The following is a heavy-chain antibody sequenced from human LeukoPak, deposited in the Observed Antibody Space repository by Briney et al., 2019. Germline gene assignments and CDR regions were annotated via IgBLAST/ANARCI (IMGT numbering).Heavy chain of an antibody. CDR2: IKEDGSEK. D-gene: IGHD3-16*01. J-gene: IGHJ6*03. Sequence: PGGSLRLSCAASGLTFNNYWVAWVRQAPGKGLEWVANIKEDGSEKNYVDSVKGRFTISRDNAQSSLYLQMSSLRAADTAVYYCARVMAASVWRSYGSYYYYYYMDVWGKGTTVTVSS. CDR1: GLTFNNYW. CDR3: ARVMAASVWRSYGSYYYYYYMDV. V-gene: IGHV3-7*01.